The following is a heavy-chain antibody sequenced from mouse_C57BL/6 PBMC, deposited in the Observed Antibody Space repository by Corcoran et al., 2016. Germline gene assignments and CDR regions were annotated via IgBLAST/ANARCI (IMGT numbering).Heavy chain of an antibody. CDR2: IYPRSGNT. Sequence: QVQLQQSGAELARPGASVKLSCKASGYTFTSYGISWVKQRTGQGLEWIGEIYPRSGNTYYNEKFKGKATLTADKSSSTAYMELRSLTSEDSAVYFWSRRFTTVVERDWYFDVWGTGTTVTVSS. CDR3: SRRFTTVVERDWYFDV. D-gene: IGHD1-1*01. CDR1: GYTFTSYG. J-gene: IGHJ1*03. V-gene: IGHV1-81*01.